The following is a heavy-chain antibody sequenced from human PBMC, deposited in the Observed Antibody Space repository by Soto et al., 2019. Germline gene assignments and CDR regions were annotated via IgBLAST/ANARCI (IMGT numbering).Heavy chain of an antibody. D-gene: IGHD3-10*01. CDR3: ARTVGSGSPDFDY. Sequence: QVQLQESGPGLLKTSQTLALTCSVSGASITSDGYYWSWIRQFPGKGLEWNGHIYYSGNSYYNLSLGSRRLISVDTSKNQFSLKLSSVTSADTAVYYCARTVGSGSPDFDYWGQGILVTVSS. CDR1: GASITSDGYY. J-gene: IGHJ4*02. V-gene: IGHV4-31*03. CDR2: IYYSGNS.